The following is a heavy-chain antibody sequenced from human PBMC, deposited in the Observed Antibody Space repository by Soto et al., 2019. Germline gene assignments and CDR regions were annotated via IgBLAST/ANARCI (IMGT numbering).Heavy chain of an antibody. J-gene: IGHJ4*02. CDR1: GDSVSGNSAA. CDR3: AREFPYYESSDSYFDY. V-gene: IGHV6-1*01. CDR2: TYYRSKWYN. Sequence: QTLSLTCVISGDSVSGNSAAWNWIRQSPSRGLEWLGRTYYRSKWYNDYAVSVKSRITVTPDTSKNQFSLHLNSVTPEDTAVYYXAREFPYYESSDSYFDYWGQGALVTVSS. D-gene: IGHD3-16*01.